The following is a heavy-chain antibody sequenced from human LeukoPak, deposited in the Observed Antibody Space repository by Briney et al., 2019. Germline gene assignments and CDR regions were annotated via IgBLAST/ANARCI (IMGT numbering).Heavy chain of an antibody. D-gene: IGHD3-22*01. V-gene: IGHV4-39*07. CDR3: ARIITMIVVPGAFDI. Sequence: SETLSLTRTVSGGSISSSSYYWGWIRQPPGKGLEWIGSIYYSGSTYYNPSLKSRVTISVDTSKNQFSLKLSSVTAADTAVYYCARIITMIVVPGAFDIWGQGTMVTVSS. CDR1: GGSISSSSYY. CDR2: IYYSGST. J-gene: IGHJ3*02.